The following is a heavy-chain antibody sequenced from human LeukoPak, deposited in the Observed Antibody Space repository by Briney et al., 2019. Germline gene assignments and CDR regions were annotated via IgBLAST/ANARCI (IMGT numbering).Heavy chain of an antibody. D-gene: IGHD2-15*01. CDR3: ARDVRYCSGGSCSS. CDR2: TYNSGGT. CDR1: GFTVSSNY. Sequence: GGSLRLSCAASGFTVSSNYMSWVRQAPGKGLEWVSVTYNSGGTYYADSVKGRFTISRDNSKNTLYLQMNSLRAEDTAVYYCARDVRYCSGGSCSSWGPGTLVTVSS. J-gene: IGHJ4*02. V-gene: IGHV3-53*01.